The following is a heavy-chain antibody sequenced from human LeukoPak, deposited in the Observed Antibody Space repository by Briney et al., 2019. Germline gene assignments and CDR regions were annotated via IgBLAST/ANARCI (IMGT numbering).Heavy chain of an antibody. CDR1: GFTFSNAW. V-gene: IGHV3-33*08. D-gene: IGHD6-19*01. J-gene: IGHJ4*02. CDR2: IWYDGSNK. Sequence: GGSLRLSCAASGFTFSNAWMSWVRQAPGKGLEWVAVIWYDGSNKYYADSVKGRFTISRDNSKNTLYLQMNSLRAEDTAVYYCARGGGWLDYWGQGTLVTVSS. CDR3: ARGGGWLDY.